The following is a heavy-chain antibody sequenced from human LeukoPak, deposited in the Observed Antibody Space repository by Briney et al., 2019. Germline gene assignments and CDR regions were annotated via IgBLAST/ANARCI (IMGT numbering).Heavy chain of an antibody. CDR1: GFTFSSYW. D-gene: IGHD6-13*01. CDR2: INSDGSST. V-gene: IGHV3-74*01. CDR3: AKESTGIAAAGQYYYYYYMDV. Sequence: PGGSLRLSCAASGFTFSSYWMHWVRQAPGKGLVWVSRINSDGSSTSYADSVKGRFTISRDNSKNTLYLQMNSLRAEDTAVYYCAKESTGIAAAGQYYYYYYMDVWGKGTTVTVSS. J-gene: IGHJ6*03.